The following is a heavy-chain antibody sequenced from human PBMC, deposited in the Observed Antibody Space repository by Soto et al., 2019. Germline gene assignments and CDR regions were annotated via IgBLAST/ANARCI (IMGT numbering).Heavy chain of an antibody. V-gene: IGHV4-39*01. CDR2: IYYSGRT. Sequence: ETLSLTCIVSGESISSSSYYWCWIRQPPGKGLEWIGSIYYSGRTYYNPSFKSRVTISIDTSKNQFSLKLSSVTATDTAVYYCARQRTTVVTQAYFDHWGQGALVTVSS. D-gene: IGHD2-21*02. CDR3: ARQRTTVVTQAYFDH. J-gene: IGHJ4*02. CDR1: GESISSSSYY.